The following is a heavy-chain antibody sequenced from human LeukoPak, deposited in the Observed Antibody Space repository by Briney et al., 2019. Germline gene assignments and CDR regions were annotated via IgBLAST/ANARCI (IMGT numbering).Heavy chain of an antibody. J-gene: IGHJ3*02. CDR1: GYTLTELS. Sequence: ASVKVSCKVSGYTLTELSMHWVRQAPGKGLEWMGGFDPEDGETIYAQKFQGRVTMTEDTSTDTAYMELSSLRSEDTAVYYCATDRRYSSGWYVSGSDALDIWGQGTMVTVSS. D-gene: IGHD6-19*01. CDR2: FDPEDGET. CDR3: ATDRRYSSGWYVSGSDALDI. V-gene: IGHV1-24*01.